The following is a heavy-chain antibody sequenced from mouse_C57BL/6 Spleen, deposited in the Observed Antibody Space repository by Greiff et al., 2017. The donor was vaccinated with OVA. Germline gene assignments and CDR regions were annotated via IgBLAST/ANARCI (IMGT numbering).Heavy chain of an antibody. D-gene: IGHD2-1*01. Sequence: QVHVKQPGAELVRPGSSVKLSCKASGYTFTSYWMHWVKQRPIQGLEWIGNIDPSDSETHYNQKFKDKATLTVDKSSSTAYMQLSSLTSEDSAVYYCARYGNYERYFDVWGTGTTVTVSS. V-gene: IGHV1-52*01. J-gene: IGHJ1*03. CDR3: ARYGNYERYFDV. CDR2: IDPSDSET. CDR1: GYTFTSYW.